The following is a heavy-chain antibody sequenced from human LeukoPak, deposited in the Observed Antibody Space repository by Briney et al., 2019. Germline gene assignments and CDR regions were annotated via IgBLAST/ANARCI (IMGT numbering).Heavy chain of an antibody. CDR1: GGSISSYY. CDR2: IYTSGST. Sequence: KTSETLSLTCTVSGGSISSYYWSWIRQPAGKGLEGIGRIYTSGSTNYNPSLKSRVTISVDKSKNQFSLKLSSVTAADTAVYYCARGYDFWSGPYWYFDLWGRGTLVTVSS. CDR3: ARGYDFWSGPYWYFDL. D-gene: IGHD3-3*01. J-gene: IGHJ2*01. V-gene: IGHV4-4*07.